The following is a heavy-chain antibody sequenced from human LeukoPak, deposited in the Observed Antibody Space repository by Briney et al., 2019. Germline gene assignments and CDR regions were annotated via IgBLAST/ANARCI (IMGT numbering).Heavy chain of an antibody. Sequence: GASVKVSCKASGGTFSSYAISWVRQAPGQGLEWMGGIIPIFGTANYAQKFQGRVTITTDESTSTAYMELSSLRSEDTAVYYCAMCSSPSCYLGKEGYFQHWGQGTLVTVSS. CDR1: GGTFSSYA. V-gene: IGHV1-69*05. CDR3: AMCSSPSCYLGKEGYFQH. CDR2: IIPIFGTA. D-gene: IGHD2-2*01. J-gene: IGHJ1*01.